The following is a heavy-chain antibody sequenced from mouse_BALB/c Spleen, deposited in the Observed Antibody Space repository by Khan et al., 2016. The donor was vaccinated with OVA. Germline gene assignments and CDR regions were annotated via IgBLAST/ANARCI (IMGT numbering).Heavy chain of an antibody. Sequence: VQLQQSGPGLVQPSQSLSITCTVSGFSLTSYGVHWVRQSPGKGLEWLGVIWSGGSTDYNAAFISRLSISKDNAKSQVFFKMNSLQANDTAIYYCARIFIGTTDYAMDYWGQGPSVTVSS. CDR2: IWSGGST. CDR1: GFSLTSYG. J-gene: IGHJ4*01. V-gene: IGHV2-2*02. D-gene: IGHD2-14*01. CDR3: ARIFIGTTDYAMDY.